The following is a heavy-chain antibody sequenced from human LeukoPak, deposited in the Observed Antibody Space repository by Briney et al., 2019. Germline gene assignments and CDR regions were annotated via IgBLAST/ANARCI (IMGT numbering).Heavy chain of an antibody. V-gene: IGHV3-66*01. CDR3: AIAASITNFYFDH. CDR1: GTTVSSNY. Sequence: PGGSLRLSCAASGTTVSSNYMSWVRQAPGKGLQWVSIIYSGGSTFYADSVKGRFTISRDNSKNTLYLQMDSLRAEDTAVYYCAIAASITNFYFDHWGRGNLVTVSS. J-gene: IGHJ4*02. D-gene: IGHD3-10*01. CDR2: IYSGGST.